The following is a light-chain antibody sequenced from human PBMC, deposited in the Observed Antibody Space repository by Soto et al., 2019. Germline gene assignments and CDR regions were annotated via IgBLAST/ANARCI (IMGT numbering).Light chain of an antibody. CDR2: CAS. CDR1: ESVSSN. CDR3: QQYDYWPPWT. Sequence: EIVLTQSPATLSVSPGERSTLSCSSSESVSSNLAWYQQKPGQAPRLLMYCASTRATGTPDRFSGSGSGTEFTLTISSLQSEDFAVYYCQQYDYWPPWTFGQGTKVDIK. J-gene: IGKJ1*01. V-gene: IGKV3-15*01.